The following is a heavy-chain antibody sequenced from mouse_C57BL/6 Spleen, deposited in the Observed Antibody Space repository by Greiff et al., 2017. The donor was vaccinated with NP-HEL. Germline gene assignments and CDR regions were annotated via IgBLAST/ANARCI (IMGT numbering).Heavy chain of an antibody. CDR3: ARTPVTSVVATNYVDY. CDR1: GYTFTSYW. D-gene: IGHD1-1*01. V-gene: IGHV1-64*01. CDR2: IHPNSGST. J-gene: IGHJ2*01. Sequence: QVQLQQPGAELVKPGASVKLSCKASGYTFTSYWMHWVKQRPGQGLEWIGMIHPNSGSTNYNQKFKSKATLTVDQSSSTAYMQLSSLTSEDSAVYYCARTPVTSVVATNYVDYWGQGTTLTVSS.